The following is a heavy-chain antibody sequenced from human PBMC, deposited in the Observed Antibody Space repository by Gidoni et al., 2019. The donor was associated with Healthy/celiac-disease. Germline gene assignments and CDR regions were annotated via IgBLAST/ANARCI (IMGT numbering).Heavy chain of an antibody. CDR2: ISYDGSNK. J-gene: IGHJ6*02. V-gene: IGHV3-30-3*01. Sequence: QVQLVESGGGVVQPGRSLRLSCAASGFTFSSYAMHWVRQAPGKGLEWVAVISYDGSNKYYADSVKGRFTISRDNSKNTLYLQMNSLRAEDTAVYYCARERYHGMDVWGQGTTVTVSS. D-gene: IGHD3-9*01. CDR3: ARERYHGMDV. CDR1: GFTFSSYA.